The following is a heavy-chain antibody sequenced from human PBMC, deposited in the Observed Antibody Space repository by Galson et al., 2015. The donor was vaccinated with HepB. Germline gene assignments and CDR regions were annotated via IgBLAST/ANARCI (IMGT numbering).Heavy chain of an antibody. Sequence: SLRLSCAASGFTFSSYGMHWVRQAPGKGLEWVAVISYDGSNTYYADSVKGRFTISRDNSKNTLYLQMNSLRAEDTAVYYCAKFDSYTVGKAPLAFDYWGQGTLVTVSS. CDR1: GFTFSSYG. V-gene: IGHV3-30*18. CDR2: ISYDGSNT. CDR3: AKFDSYTVGKAPLAFDY. D-gene: IGHD2-21*01. J-gene: IGHJ4*02.